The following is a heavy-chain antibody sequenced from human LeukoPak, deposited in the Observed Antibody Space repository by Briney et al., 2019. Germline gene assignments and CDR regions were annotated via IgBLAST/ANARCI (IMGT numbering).Heavy chain of an antibody. J-gene: IGHJ3*02. CDR3: ARDQYDFWSGYWGNDAFDI. Sequence: GASMKVSCKASGFIFTGYYMHWVRQAPGQGLEWMGWINPNTGGTNYAQKFQGRVTMTRDTSISTAYMELSRLRSDDTAVYYCARDQYDFWSGYWGNDAFDIWGQGTMVTVSS. V-gene: IGHV1-2*02. CDR1: GFIFTGYY. D-gene: IGHD3-3*01. CDR2: INPNTGGT.